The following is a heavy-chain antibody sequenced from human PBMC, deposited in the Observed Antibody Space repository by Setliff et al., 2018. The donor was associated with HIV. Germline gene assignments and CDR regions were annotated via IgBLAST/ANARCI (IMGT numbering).Heavy chain of an antibody. CDR3: AKTVFGGWDYYYMDV. V-gene: IGHV3-23*01. D-gene: IGHD3-10*01. CDR2: ISGSGDTT. CDR1: GFTFSDYA. Sequence: PGGSLRLSCEASGFTFSDYAMTWVRQAPGKGREWVTTISGSGDTTYYADSVKGRFTISRDNSKNTLFLQMNSLTAEDTAVYYCAKTVFGGWDYYYMDVWGKGTTVTVSS. J-gene: IGHJ6*03.